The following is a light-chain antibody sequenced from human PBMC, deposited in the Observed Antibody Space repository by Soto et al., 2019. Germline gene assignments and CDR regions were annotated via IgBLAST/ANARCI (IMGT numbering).Light chain of an antibody. V-gene: IGLV1-40*01. CDR2: ANT. J-gene: IGLJ1*01. CDR1: GSNFGAGFD. CDR3: QSFDGGLSADV. Sequence: QSELTQPPSVSGAPGQRVTISCTGSGSNFGAGFDVHWYQVVGGSAPKLLIYANTHRPSGVPDRFSGSKSGTSASLAITGLRAEDEADYFCQSFDGGLSADVFGTGTKLTVL.